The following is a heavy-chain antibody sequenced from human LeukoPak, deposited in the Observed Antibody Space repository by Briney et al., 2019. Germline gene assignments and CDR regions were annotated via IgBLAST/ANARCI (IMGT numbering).Heavy chain of an antibody. CDR2: IYYSGST. V-gene: IGHV4-59*12. CDR3: AREHGGLWSDY. D-gene: IGHD3-3*01. J-gene: IGHJ4*02. Sequence: SETLSLTCTVSGGSIGSYYWSWIRQPPGKGLEWIGYIYYSGSTNYNPSLKSRVTILVDTSKNQFSLKLSSVTAADTAVYYCAREHGGLWSDYWGQGTLVTVSS. CDR1: GGSIGSYY.